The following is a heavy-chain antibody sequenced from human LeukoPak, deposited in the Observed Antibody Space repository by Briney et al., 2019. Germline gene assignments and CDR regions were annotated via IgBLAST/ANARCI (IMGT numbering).Heavy chain of an antibody. CDR1: GGSISNFY. D-gene: IGHD4-23*01. CDR3: ARNHGGWFDS. Sequence: SETLSLTCTVYGGSISNFYWTWIRQSPGKGLEWIGYISYSGTTKYSPSLKSRVTISLDTSKNQFSLKLNSVTAADTAVYYCARNHGGWFDSWGQGTLVTVSS. V-gene: IGHV4-59*01. J-gene: IGHJ5*01. CDR2: ISYSGTT.